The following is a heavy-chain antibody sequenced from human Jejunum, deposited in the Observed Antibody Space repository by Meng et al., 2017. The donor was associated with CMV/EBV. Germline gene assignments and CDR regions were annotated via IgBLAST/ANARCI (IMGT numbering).Heavy chain of an antibody. V-gene: IGHV4-34*01. CDR2: ISHGGIT. Sequence: QVPVQQVGPGPLNSSESLSLPCAVYGGSLSPYYWTWIRQIPGKGLEWIGEISHGGITNYNPSLKSRVTLLIDTSKNQFSLKLSSVTAADTAVYYCGMERVNWGQGILVTVSS. CDR3: GMERVN. J-gene: IGHJ4*02. D-gene: IGHD1-1*01. CDR1: GGSLSPYY.